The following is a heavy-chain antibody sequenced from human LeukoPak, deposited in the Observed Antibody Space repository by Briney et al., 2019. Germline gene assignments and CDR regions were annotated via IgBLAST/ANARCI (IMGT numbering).Heavy chain of an antibody. Sequence: PGRSLRLSCVVSGFTVTGYSMHWVRQAPGKGLEWVAVMSYDGTNKYYADSVKGRFTISRDNSKNTLYLQMNSLRAEDTAVYYCASIDWSDYWGQGTLVTVSS. D-gene: IGHD2-21*01. CDR1: GFTVTGYS. CDR2: MSYDGTNK. J-gene: IGHJ4*02. CDR3: ASIDWSDY. V-gene: IGHV3-30-3*01.